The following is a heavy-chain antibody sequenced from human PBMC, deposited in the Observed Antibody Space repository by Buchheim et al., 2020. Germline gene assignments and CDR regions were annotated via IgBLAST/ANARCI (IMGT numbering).Heavy chain of an antibody. D-gene: IGHD4-17*01. CDR1: GFTFSSYA. Sequence: EVQLLESGGGLVQPGGSLRLSCAASGFTFSSYAMSWVRQAPGKGLEWVSTLSGTGGSTYYADSVKGRFTISRDNSKNTLYLHINSLRAEKTAVYYWAKIEGGLTVTMCPDYWGQGTL. CDR2: LSGTGGST. J-gene: IGHJ4*02. V-gene: IGHV3-23*01. CDR3: AKIEGGLTVTMCPDY.